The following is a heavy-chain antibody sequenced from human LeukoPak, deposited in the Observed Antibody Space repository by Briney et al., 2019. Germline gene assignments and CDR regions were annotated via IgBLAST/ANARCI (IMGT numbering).Heavy chain of an antibody. CDR1: GFTFSSYA. V-gene: IGHV3-23*01. J-gene: IGHJ4*02. D-gene: IGHD6-13*01. Sequence: GGSLRLSCAASGFTFSSYAMHWVRQAPGKGLEWVSAISGSGGSTYYADSVKGRFTISRDNSKNTLYLQMNSLRAEDTAVYYCXXSRGVAAAGTPGDWGQGTLVTVSS. CDR3: XXSRGVAAAGTPGD. CDR2: ISGSGGST.